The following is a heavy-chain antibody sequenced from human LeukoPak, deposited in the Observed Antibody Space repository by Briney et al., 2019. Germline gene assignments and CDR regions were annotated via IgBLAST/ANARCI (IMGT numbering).Heavy chain of an antibody. CDR3: ASTIMGDSSGYQYYFDY. CDR1: GGTFSSYA. V-gene: IGHV1-69*05. J-gene: IGHJ4*02. Sequence: GASVKVSCKASGGTFSSYAISCVRQAPGQGLEWMGRIIPIFGTANYAQKFQGRVTITTDESTSTAYMELSSLRSEDTAVYYCASTIMGDSSGYQYYFDYWGQGTLVTVSS. D-gene: IGHD3-22*01. CDR2: IIPIFGTA.